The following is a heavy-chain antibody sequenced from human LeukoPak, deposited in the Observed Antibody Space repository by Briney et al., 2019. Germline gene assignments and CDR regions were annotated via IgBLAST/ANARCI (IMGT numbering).Heavy chain of an antibody. CDR1: GFTFDDYA. Sequence: GGSLRLSCAASGFTFDDYALHGVRQAPGKGLEGVSLISGDGGSTNYGNSVEVRFAISRDNSKNSLYLQMNSLRSEDTALYYCAKDIGGGSYLAFWGQGTLVTVSS. D-gene: IGHD1-26*01. J-gene: IGHJ4*02. CDR3: AKDIGGGSYLAF. CDR2: ISGDGGST. V-gene: IGHV3-43*02.